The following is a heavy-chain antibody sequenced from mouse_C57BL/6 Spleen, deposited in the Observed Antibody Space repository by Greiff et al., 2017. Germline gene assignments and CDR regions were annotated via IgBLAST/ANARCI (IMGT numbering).Heavy chain of an antibody. CDR3: ARRNYEDPFAY. CDR1: GYTFTSSW. Sequence: VQLQQSGAELVKPGASVKMSCKASGYTFTSSWITWVKQRPGQGLEWIGDIYPGSGSTNYNEKFKGKATLTVDTSSSTAYMQLSSLTSEDSAVYYCARRNYEDPFAYWGQGTLVTVSA. CDR2: IYPGSGST. J-gene: IGHJ3*01. D-gene: IGHD2-4*01. V-gene: IGHV1-55*01.